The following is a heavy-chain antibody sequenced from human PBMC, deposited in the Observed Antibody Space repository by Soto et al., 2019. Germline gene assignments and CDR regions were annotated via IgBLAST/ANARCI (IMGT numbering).Heavy chain of an antibody. D-gene: IGHD3-3*01. CDR3: AKAFSAPLIYNFWSGYYHNWFDP. V-gene: IGHV3-30*18. J-gene: IGHJ5*02. CDR2: ISYDGSNK. Sequence: QVQLVESGGGVVQPGRSLRLSCAASGFTFSSYGMHWVRQAPGKGLEWVAGISYDGSNKYYADSVKGRFTISRDNSRNTLHLHMNSLRAEDTAVYYCAKAFSAPLIYNFWSGYYHNWFDPWGQGTLVTVSS. CDR1: GFTFSSYG.